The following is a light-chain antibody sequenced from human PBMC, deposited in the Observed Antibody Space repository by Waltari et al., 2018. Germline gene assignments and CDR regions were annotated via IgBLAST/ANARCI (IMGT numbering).Light chain of an antibody. V-gene: IGKV3-20*01. CDR3: QHYVRLPAT. CDR2: GAS. Sequence: SSRASQSVSRSLAWYQQKPGQAPRLHIYGASSRATGIPDRFSGGGSGTDFSLTVSRLEPEDFAVYYCQHYVRLPATFGQGTKVEIK. J-gene: IGKJ1*01. CDR1: QSVSRS.